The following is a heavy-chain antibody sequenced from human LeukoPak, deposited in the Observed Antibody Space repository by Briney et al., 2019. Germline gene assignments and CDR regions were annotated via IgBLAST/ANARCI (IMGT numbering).Heavy chain of an antibody. CDR2: IIPIFGTA. CDR3: ARDRGSPGDYYYMDV. V-gene: IGHV1-69*05. Sequence: GASVKVSCKASGGTFSSYAISWVRQAPGQGLEWMGGIIPIFGTANYAQKFQGRVTMTRDTSTSTVYMELSSLRSEDTAVYYCARDRGSPGDYYYMDVWGKGTTVTVSS. J-gene: IGHJ6*03. D-gene: IGHD1-26*01. CDR1: GGTFSSYA.